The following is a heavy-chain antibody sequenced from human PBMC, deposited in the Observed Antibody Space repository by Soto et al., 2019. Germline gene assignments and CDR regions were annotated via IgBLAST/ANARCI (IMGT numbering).Heavy chain of an antibody. V-gene: IGHV3-30-3*01. Sequence: QVQLVESGGGVVQPGRSLRLSCAASGFTFSSYAMHWVRQAPGKGLEWVAVISYDGSNKYYADSVTGRFTISRDNSKNTLYLQMNSLRAEDTAVYYCARGLRDGYNYAPFDYWGQGTLVTVSS. CDR3: ARGLRDGYNYAPFDY. CDR1: GFTFSSYA. CDR2: ISYDGSNK. D-gene: IGHD5-12*01. J-gene: IGHJ4*02.